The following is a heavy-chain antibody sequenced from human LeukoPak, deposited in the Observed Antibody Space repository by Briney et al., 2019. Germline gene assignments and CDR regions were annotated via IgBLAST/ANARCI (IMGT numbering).Heavy chain of an antibody. J-gene: IGHJ4*02. CDR3: TKGGSYAPLDY. CDR1: GFTFSSYA. CDR2: ISSSGGDT. V-gene: IGHV3-23*01. Sequence: GGSLRLSCAASGFTFSSYAMTWVRQAQGKGMEWVSAISSSGGDTIYADSVKGRLTISRDNSKNTLSLQMNSLRADDTAVYYCTKGGSYAPLDYWGQGALVTVSS. D-gene: IGHD1-26*01.